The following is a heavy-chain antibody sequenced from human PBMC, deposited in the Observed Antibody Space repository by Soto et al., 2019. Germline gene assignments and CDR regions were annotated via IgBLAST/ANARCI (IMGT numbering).Heavy chain of an antibody. Sequence: ASVKVSCKSSGYSFTGYYIHWVRQAPGQGLEWMGWINPNSGDTNYAQKFQGRVTMTRDTSFSTAYMELSSLRSDDTAVYYCALRYAYAHLWGPGTLPPVSS. V-gene: IGHV1-2*02. J-gene: IGHJ4*01. D-gene: IGHD5-18*01. CDR2: INPNSGDT. CDR1: GYSFTGYY. CDR3: ALRYAYAHL.